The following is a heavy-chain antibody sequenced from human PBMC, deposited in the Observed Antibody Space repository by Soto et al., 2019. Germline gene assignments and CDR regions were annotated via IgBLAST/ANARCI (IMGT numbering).Heavy chain of an antibody. Sequence: GGSLRLSCAGSGFTLASYDMHWVRQAPGKGLEWVAVTSSDGSNEKYADSVKGRFAISRDNSKSTVYLLMNSLRPEDTAVYYCAKGVAFVTVTTVDYWGQGTKVTVSS. CDR2: TSSDGSNE. CDR1: GFTLASYD. V-gene: IGHV3-30*18. J-gene: IGHJ4*02. D-gene: IGHD3-3*02. CDR3: AKGVAFVTVTTVDY.